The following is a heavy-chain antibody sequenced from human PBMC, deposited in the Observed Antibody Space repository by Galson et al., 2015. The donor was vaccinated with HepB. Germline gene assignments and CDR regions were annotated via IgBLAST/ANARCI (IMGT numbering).Heavy chain of an antibody. J-gene: IGHJ6*02. D-gene: IGHD3-3*01. Sequence: CKASGGTFSRYYAIAWVRQAPGQGLEWMGTLIPIFGTTNNAQKFQGRVAMTADESTTTAYMELSSLKSEDTAIYYCAKSRFLEWVGSSGKEYKYYAMDVWGQGTTVTVSS. CDR2: LIPIFGTT. CDR3: AKSRFLEWVGSSGKEYKYYAMDV. V-gene: IGHV1-69*15. CDR1: GGTFSRYYA.